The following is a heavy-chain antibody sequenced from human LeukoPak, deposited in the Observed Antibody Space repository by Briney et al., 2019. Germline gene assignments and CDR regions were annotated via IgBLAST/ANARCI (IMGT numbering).Heavy chain of an antibody. V-gene: IGHV1-69*05. Sequence: SVKVSCKASGATLSSFAISWGGRPPGQGLEWMGGIIPIFGTANYAQKFQGRVTITTDESTSTAYMELSSLRSEDTAVYYCATDYCWGQGTLVTVSS. CDR3: ATDYC. CDR1: GATLSSFA. J-gene: IGHJ4*02. CDR2: IIPIFGTA.